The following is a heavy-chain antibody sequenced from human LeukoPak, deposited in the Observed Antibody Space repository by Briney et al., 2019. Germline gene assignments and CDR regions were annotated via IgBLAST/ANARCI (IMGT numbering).Heavy chain of an antibody. Sequence: ASVKVSCKASGYTFTSYYMHWVRQAPGQGLEWMGWINPNSGGTNYAQKFQGRVTMTRDTSISTAYMELSRLRSDVAAVYYCARGENVGRIDYWGQGTLVTVSS. CDR2: INPNSGGT. V-gene: IGHV1-2*02. D-gene: IGHD3-10*01. CDR3: ARGENVGRIDY. J-gene: IGHJ4*02. CDR1: GYTFTSYY.